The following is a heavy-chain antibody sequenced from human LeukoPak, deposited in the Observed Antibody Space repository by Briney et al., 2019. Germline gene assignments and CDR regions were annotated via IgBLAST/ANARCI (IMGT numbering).Heavy chain of an antibody. J-gene: IGHJ6*03. CDR1: GYTFTSYD. D-gene: IGHD6-13*01. CDR2: MNPDSGNT. V-gene: IGHV1-8*03. CDR3: ARGGSSWYYYYYMDV. Sequence: ASVKVSCKASGYTFTSYDINWVRQATGQGLEWMGWMNPDSGNTGYAQKFQGRVTITRNTSISTAYMELSSLRSEDTAVYYCARGGSSWYYYYYMDVWGKGTTVTVSS.